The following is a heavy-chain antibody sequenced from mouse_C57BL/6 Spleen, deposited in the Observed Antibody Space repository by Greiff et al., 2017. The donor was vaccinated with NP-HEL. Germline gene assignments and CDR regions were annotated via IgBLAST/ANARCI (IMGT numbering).Heavy chain of an antibody. CDR3: ARGDYYGSSYEGVFDY. CDR2: IDPSDSYT. V-gene: IGHV1-69*01. D-gene: IGHD1-1*01. CDR1: GYTFTSYW. J-gene: IGHJ2*01. Sequence: QVQLQQSGAELVMPGASVKLSCKASGYTFTSYWMHWVKQRPGQGLEWIGEIDPSDSYTNYNQKFKGKSTLTVDKSSSTAYMQLSSLTSEDSAVYYCARGDYYGSSYEGVFDYWGQGTTLTVSS.